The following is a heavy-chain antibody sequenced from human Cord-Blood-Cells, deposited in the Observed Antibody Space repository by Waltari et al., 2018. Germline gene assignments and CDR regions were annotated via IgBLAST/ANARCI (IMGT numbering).Heavy chain of an antibody. CDR1: GFTFSSYA. J-gene: IGHJ4*02. Sequence: EVQLLESGGGLVQPGGSLRLSCAASGFTFSSYAMSWVRQAPGKGLAWVSAISGSGGRTYYADSVKGRFTISRDNSKNTLYLQMNSLRAEDTAVYYCAKSFSGNWGLYYFDYWGQGTLVTVSS. V-gene: IGHV3-23*01. CDR2: ISGSGGRT. CDR3: AKSFSGNWGLYYFDY. D-gene: IGHD7-27*01.